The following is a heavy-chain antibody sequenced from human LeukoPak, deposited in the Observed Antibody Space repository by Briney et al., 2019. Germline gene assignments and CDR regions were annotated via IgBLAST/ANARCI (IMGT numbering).Heavy chain of an antibody. CDR1: SGSISSSSYY. Sequence: SETLSLTCTVSSGSISSSSYYWGWIRQPPGKGLEWIGSIYYSGSTYYNPSLKSRVTISVDTSKNQFSLKLSSVTAADTAVYYCARIVVVPAAIDYWGQGTLVTVSS. CDR3: ARIVVVPAAIDY. V-gene: IGHV4-39*01. D-gene: IGHD2-2*01. CDR2: IYYSGST. J-gene: IGHJ4*02.